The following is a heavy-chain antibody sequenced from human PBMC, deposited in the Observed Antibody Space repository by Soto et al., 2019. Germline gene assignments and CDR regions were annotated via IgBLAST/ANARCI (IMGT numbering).Heavy chain of an antibody. CDR2: INSDASST. CDR3: ARGGSLNWYFDL. Sequence: EVQLVESGGGLVQPGGSLRLSCAASGFTFSSYWMHWVRQAPGKGLVWVSRINSDASSTNYADSVKGRFTISRDNAKNTLYLQMNSLRAEDTAVYYCARGGSLNWYFDLWGRGTLVTVSS. V-gene: IGHV3-74*01. CDR1: GFTFSSYW. J-gene: IGHJ2*01. D-gene: IGHD1-26*01.